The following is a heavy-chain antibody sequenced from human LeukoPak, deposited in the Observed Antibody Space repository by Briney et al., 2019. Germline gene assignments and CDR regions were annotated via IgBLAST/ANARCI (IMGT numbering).Heavy chain of an antibody. J-gene: IGHJ6*03. CDR2: IYSGGST. Sequence: GGSLRLSCAASGFTFSSYGMSWVRQAPGKGLEWVSVIYSGGSTYYADSVKGRFTISRDNSKNTLYLQMNSLRAEDTAVYYCAKVAEVGATGYYYYMDVWGKGTTVTISS. CDR1: GFTFSSYG. CDR3: AKVAEVGATGYYYYMDV. V-gene: IGHV3-66*01. D-gene: IGHD1-26*01.